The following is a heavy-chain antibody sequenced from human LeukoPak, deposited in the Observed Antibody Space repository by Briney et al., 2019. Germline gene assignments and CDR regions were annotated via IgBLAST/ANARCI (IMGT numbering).Heavy chain of an antibody. D-gene: IGHD3-10*01. V-gene: IGHV5-51*01. J-gene: IGHJ4*02. CDR3: ARFFGSGTYYQFDY. CDR1: GYSFTSYW. CDR2: IYPGDSDT. Sequence: GESLKISWEGSGYSFTSYWIVWGRQMPGKGLECMGIIYPGDSDTRYSLSFQGQVTISAAKSISTAYLQWSSLKASDTAMYYCARFFGSGTYYQFDYWGQGTLVTVSS.